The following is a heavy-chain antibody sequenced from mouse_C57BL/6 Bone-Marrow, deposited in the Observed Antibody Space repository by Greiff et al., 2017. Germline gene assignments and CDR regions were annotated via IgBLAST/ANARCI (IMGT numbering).Heavy chain of an antibody. D-gene: IGHD4-1*01. CDR2: INPNNGGT. Sequence: EVQLQQSGPELVKPGASVKIPCKASGYTFTDYNMDWVKQSHGKSLEWIGDINPNNGGTIYNQKFTGKATLTVDKSSSTAYMELRSLTSEDTAVYYCARRGLGRSYFDYWGQGTTLTVSS. V-gene: IGHV1-18*01. CDR3: ARRGLGRSYFDY. J-gene: IGHJ2*01. CDR1: GYTFTDYN.